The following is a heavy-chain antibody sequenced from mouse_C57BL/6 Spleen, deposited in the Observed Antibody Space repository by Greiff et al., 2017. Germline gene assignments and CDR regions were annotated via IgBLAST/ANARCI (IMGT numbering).Heavy chain of an antibody. CDR1: GFNIKDDY. J-gene: IGHJ4*01. CDR2: IDPENGAT. Sequence: VQLQQSGAELVRPGASVKLSCTASGFNIKDDYMHWVKQRPEQGLEWIGWIDPENGATEYASKFQGKATITADTSSNTAYLQLSSLTSEDTAVYYCTKPSDYLYAMDYWGQGTSVTVSS. CDR3: TKPSDYLYAMDY. V-gene: IGHV14-4*01. D-gene: IGHD2-4*01.